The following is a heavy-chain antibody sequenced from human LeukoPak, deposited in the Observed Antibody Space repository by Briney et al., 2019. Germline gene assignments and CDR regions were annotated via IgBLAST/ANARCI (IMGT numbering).Heavy chain of an antibody. V-gene: IGHV3-21*06. D-gene: IGHD5-24*01. J-gene: IGHJ4*02. CDR3: ARDQENS. CDR2: ITSSGTYL. Sequence: PGGSLRLSCAASGFTFSGYSMNWVRQAPGKGLEWVSSITSSGTYLYYADSVKGRFTISRDNVKNSLYLQVNSLRAEDTAVYYCARDQENSWGQGTLVTVSS. CDR1: GFTFSGYS.